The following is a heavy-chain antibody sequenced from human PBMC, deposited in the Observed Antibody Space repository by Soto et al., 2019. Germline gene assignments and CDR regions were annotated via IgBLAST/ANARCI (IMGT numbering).Heavy chain of an antibody. CDR2: ISRDGSVT. CDR1: GFTFSGDW. D-gene: IGHD6-19*01. V-gene: IGHV3-74*01. J-gene: IGHJ4*02. CDR3: ARGRTGLYGQDY. Sequence: EVQLLESGGGLVEPGGSLRLSCAASGFTFSGDWMHWVRQCPGKGLVWVSRISRDGSVTTYADSVRGRFTISRDNAKNTLYLEMISLRAEETALYYFARGRTGLYGQDYWGLGTLVTVSS.